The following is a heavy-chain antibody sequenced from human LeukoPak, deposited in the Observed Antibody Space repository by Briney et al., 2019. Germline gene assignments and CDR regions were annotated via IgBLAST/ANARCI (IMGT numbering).Heavy chain of an antibody. CDR1: GFSFTSYW. Sequence: GESLKISCKGSGFSFTSYWIDWVRQMPGKGLEWMGVIYPGDSDTRYSPSFQGQVTTSADKSISTAYLQWSSLKASDTAMYYCARQDSGPYWYFDLWGRGTLVTVSS. V-gene: IGHV5-51*01. J-gene: IGHJ2*01. D-gene: IGHD3-10*01. CDR2: IYPGDSDT. CDR3: ARQDSGPYWYFDL.